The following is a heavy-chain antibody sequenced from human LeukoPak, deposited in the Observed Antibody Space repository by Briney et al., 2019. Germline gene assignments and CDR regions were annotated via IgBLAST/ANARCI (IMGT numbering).Heavy chain of an antibody. CDR2: IYPGDSDT. D-gene: IGHD3-22*01. CDR3: AQYDSSGYQKFDP. CDR1: GYSFTSYW. Sequence: GESLQISCQGSGYSFTSYWIGWVRQMPGKGLEWMGIIYPGDSDTRYSPSFQGQVTISADKSISTAYLQWSSLKASDTAMYYCAQYDSSGYQKFDPWGQGTLVTVSS. V-gene: IGHV5-51*01. J-gene: IGHJ5*02.